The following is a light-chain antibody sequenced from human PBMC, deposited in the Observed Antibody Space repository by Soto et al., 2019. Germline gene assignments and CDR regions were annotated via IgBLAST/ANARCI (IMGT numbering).Light chain of an antibody. CDR2: DVS. Sequence: QSVLTQPASVSGFPGQSITISCTRTSSDVGAYNYDSWYQQYPGEAPKVIIYDVSHRPAGVSNRFSGSKSGNTASLTISGLQTQDEADYYCSSYTSATTYVFGNGTKVTVL. CDR3: SSYTSATTYV. J-gene: IGLJ1*01. CDR1: SSDVGAYNY. V-gene: IGLV2-14*01.